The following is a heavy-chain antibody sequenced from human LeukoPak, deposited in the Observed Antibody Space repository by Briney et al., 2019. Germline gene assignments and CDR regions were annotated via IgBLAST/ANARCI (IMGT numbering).Heavy chain of an antibody. CDR2: ISYDGSNK. Sequence: GGSLRLSCAASGFTFSSYGMHWVRQAPGKGLEWVAVISYDGSNKYYADSVKGRFTISRDNSRNTLYLQMNSLTTEDTALYYCAKDWGSEFASGSSYLDYWGQGTLVTVS. CDR3: AKDWGSEFASGSSYLDY. D-gene: IGHD3-10*01. V-gene: IGHV3-30*18. CDR1: GFTFSSYG. J-gene: IGHJ4*02.